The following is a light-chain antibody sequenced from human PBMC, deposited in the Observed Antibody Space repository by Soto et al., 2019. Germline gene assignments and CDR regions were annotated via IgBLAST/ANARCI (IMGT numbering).Light chain of an antibody. CDR1: QSISSW. CDR2: KAS. CDR3: QQYNSYSPSYT. V-gene: IGKV1-5*03. Sequence: DIQMTQSPSTLSASVGDRVTITCRASQSISSWLAWYQQKPGKAPKLLIHKASSLESGVPSRFSGSGSGTEFTLTISSLQPDDFATYYCQQYNSYSPSYTFGQGTKLEIK. J-gene: IGKJ2*01.